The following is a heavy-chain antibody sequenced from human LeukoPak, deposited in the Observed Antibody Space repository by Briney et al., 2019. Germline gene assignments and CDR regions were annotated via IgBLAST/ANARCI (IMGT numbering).Heavy chain of an antibody. V-gene: IGHV4-38-2*02. CDR2: IYHSGST. CDR3: ARGGAVPAAGVVVYYYYYYMDV. Sequence: PSETLSLTCTVSGYSISSGYYWGWIRQPPGKGLEWIGSIYHSGSTYYNPSLKSRVTISVDTSKNQFYLKLSSVTAADTAVYYCARGGAVPAAGVVVYYYYYYMDVWGKGTTVTVSS. CDR1: GYSISSGYY. J-gene: IGHJ6*03. D-gene: IGHD2-2*01.